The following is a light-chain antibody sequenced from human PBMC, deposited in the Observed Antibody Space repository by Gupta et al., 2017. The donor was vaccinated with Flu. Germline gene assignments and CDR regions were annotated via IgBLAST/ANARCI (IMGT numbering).Light chain of an antibody. J-gene: IGKJ4*01. Sequence: EIVMPQSPATLSVSPGERATLSCRASQSIRSNLAWYQQKPGQAPRLLIYGASTRAIGIPARLSGSGSGTEFTLTITSLQSEDFAVYYCHQYKDWTPSFTFGGGTKVEIK. CDR3: HQYKDWTPSFT. CDR2: GAS. V-gene: IGKV3-15*01. CDR1: QSIRSN.